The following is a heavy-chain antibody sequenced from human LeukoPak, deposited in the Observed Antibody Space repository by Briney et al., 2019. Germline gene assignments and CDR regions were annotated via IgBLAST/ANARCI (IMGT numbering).Heavy chain of an antibody. V-gene: IGHV6-1*01. D-gene: IGHD2-8*01. CDR1: GDTVSSNSVA. J-gene: IGHJ3*02. Sequence: SQTLSLTCVISGDTVSSNSVAWNWIRQSPSRGLEWLGRTYYRSKWINDYAVSVKSRITVNPATSKNQFSLQLNSMTPEDTAVYYCARGKNGAFDIWGQGTMVTVSS. CDR3: ARGKNGAFDI. CDR2: TYYRSKWIN.